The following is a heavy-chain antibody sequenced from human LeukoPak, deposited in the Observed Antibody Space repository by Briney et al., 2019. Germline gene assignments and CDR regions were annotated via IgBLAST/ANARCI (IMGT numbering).Heavy chain of an antibody. CDR1: GFRFTGYW. D-gene: IGHD5-24*01. V-gene: IGHV1-46*01. CDR2: INPTGTSS. Sequence: ASVKVSCKASGFRFTGYWMHWVRQAPGQGLEWVGLINPTGTSSWSAQKFQGRVTLTRDMSTSTDYMELSSLRSEDTAVYYCARDNSLQDMAWWFDPWGQGTLVIVSS. J-gene: IGHJ5*02. CDR3: ARDNSLQDMAWWFDP.